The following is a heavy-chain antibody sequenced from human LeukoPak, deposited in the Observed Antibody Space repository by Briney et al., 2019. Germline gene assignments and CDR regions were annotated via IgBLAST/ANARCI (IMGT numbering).Heavy chain of an antibody. J-gene: IGHJ4*02. Sequence: PSETLSLTCSVSDYSISTYYWSWVRQPPGRGLEWIGFVYYSGSARYNPSLRGRVSLTIDTSENQFSLRLNSLTAADTAVYYCVRASRYDANFDDWGQGTLVTVSS. CDR1: DYSISTYY. CDR2: VYYSGSA. D-gene: IGHD1-1*01. V-gene: IGHV4-59*01. CDR3: VRASRYDANFDD.